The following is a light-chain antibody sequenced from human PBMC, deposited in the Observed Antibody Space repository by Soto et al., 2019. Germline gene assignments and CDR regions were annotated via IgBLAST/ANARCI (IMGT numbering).Light chain of an antibody. V-gene: IGKV3-11*01. J-gene: IGKJ1*01. CDR3: QQRSNWPPGAT. Sequence: EIVWTQSPATLSLSPGERATLSCRASQSVSSYLAWYQQKPGQAPRLLIYDASNRATGIPARFSGSGSGTDFTLTISSLEPEDFAVYYCQQRSNWPPGATFGQGTKVDIK. CDR2: DAS. CDR1: QSVSSY.